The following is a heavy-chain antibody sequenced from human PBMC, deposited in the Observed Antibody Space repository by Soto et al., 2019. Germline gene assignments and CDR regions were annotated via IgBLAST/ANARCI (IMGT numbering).Heavy chain of an antibody. V-gene: IGHV4-59*01. D-gene: IGHD3-22*01. CDR1: GGSISSYY. Sequence: SETLSLTCTVSGGSISSYYWSWIRQPPGKGLEWIGYIYYSGSTNYNPSLKSRVTISVDTSKNQFSLKLSSVTAADTAVYYCASAGRGEYYYDSSGSVDIWGQGTMVTVSS. CDR3: ASAGRGEYYYDSSGSVDI. J-gene: IGHJ3*02. CDR2: IYYSGST.